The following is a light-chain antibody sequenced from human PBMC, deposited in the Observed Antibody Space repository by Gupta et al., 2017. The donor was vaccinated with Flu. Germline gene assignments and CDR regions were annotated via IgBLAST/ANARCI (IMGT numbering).Light chain of an antibody. V-gene: IGLV2-14*01. Sequence: SALTPPAPVSASPGPSITISCTCTSSDIGDNKYVSWYQHHTGQPPNLMIYEVIGRRSGIAGRFSASKYATTAAVTIAGLQAEEEADYYCSSDKSTSGAWVFGGGTKRTVL. CDR1: SSDIGDNKY. J-gene: IGLJ3*02. CDR2: EVI. CDR3: SSDKSTSGAWV.